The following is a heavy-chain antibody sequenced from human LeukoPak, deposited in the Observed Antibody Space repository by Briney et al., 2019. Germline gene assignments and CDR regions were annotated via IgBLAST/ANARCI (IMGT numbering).Heavy chain of an antibody. J-gene: IGHJ3*02. V-gene: IGHV5-51*01. CDR1: GYSFTSYW. Sequence: GESLKISCKGSGYSFTSYWIGWVRQMPGKGLEWMGIIYPGDSDTRYSPSLQGQVTISADKSISTAYLQWSSLKASDTAMYYCARLPYYYDSSGYHNAFDIWGQGTMVTVSS. CDR2: IYPGDSDT. D-gene: IGHD3-22*01. CDR3: ARLPYYYDSSGYHNAFDI.